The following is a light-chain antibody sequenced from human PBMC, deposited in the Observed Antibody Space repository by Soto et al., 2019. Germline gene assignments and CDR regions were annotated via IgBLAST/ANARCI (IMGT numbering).Light chain of an antibody. J-gene: IGKJ1*01. Sequence: DIQMTQSPSTLSASVGDRVTITCRASQSISSWLAWYQQKPGKAPKLLIYDASSLESGVPSRFSGSGSGTEFTLTISSLQPDDFATYYCQQYNSNSWTFGQGTKVDI. V-gene: IGKV1-5*01. CDR1: QSISSW. CDR2: DAS. CDR3: QQYNSNSWT.